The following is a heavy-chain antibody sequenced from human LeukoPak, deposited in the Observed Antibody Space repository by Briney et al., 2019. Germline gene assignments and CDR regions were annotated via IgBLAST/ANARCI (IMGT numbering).Heavy chain of an antibody. CDR3: ARDRVAAASIAAAGRGGDY. V-gene: IGHV1-18*01. CDR1: GYTFTSYG. D-gene: IGHD6-13*01. J-gene: IGHJ4*02. CDR2: ISAYNGNT. Sequence: ASVKVSCKASGYTFTSYGISWVRQAPGQGLEWMGWISAYNGNTNYAQKLQGRVTMTTDTSTSTAYMELRSLRSDDTAVYYCARDRVAAASIAAAGRGGDYWGQGTLVTVSS.